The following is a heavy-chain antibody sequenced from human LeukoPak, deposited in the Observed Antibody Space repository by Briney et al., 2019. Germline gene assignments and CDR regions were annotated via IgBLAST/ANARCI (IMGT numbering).Heavy chain of an antibody. D-gene: IGHD4-17*01. CDR2: ISSSSSYI. Sequence: GGSLRLSCAASGFTFSSYSMNWVRQAPGKGLEWVSSISSSSSYIYYADSVKGRFTISRDNAKNSLYLQMNSLRAEDTAVYYCARAVYGDPSVYDAFDIWGQGTMVTVSS. J-gene: IGHJ3*02. CDR1: GFTFSSYS. V-gene: IGHV3-21*01. CDR3: ARAVYGDPSVYDAFDI.